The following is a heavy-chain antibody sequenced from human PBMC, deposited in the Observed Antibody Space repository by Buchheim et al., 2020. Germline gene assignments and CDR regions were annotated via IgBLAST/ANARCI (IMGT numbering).Heavy chain of an antibody. D-gene: IGHD5-12*01. CDR2: ISGSGGST. V-gene: IGHV3-23*01. CDR1: GFTFSSYA. CDR3: AKEILSSGYERSLNWFDP. Sequence: EVQLLESGGGLVQPGGSLRLSCAASGFTFSSYAMSWVRQAPGKGLEWVSAISGSGGSTYYADSVKGRFTISRDNSKNKLYLQMNSLRAEDTAVYYCAKEILSSGYERSLNWFDPWGQGTL. J-gene: IGHJ5*02.